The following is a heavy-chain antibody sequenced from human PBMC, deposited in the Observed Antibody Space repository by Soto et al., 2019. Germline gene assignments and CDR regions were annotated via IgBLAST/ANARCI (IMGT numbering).Heavy chain of an antibody. D-gene: IGHD2-2*01. J-gene: IGHJ4*02. CDR2: IDTDGNSR. CDR3: ASRSAPVDF. V-gene: IGHV3-74*01. CDR1: GFTFSSYW. Sequence: GGSLRLSCVASGFTFSSYWMHWLRQAPGRVLVWVSEIDTDGNSRNYADSVKGRFTISRDNAKNTLYLQMNSLTAEDTAVYCCASRSAPVDFWGRGTLVTVSS.